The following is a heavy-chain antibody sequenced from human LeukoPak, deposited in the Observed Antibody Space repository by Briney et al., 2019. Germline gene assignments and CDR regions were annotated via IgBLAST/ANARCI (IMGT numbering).Heavy chain of an antibody. CDR1: GFTFSNYW. Sequence: SGGSLRLSCAASGFTFSNYWMTWVRQTPGKRLEWVANIKQDGSEKNYADSLKGRFTISRDNAKNSLYLQMNSLSAEDTAVYYCARSNGLRYFDRWGQGTLVTVSS. D-gene: IGHD4-11*01. V-gene: IGHV3-7*01. CDR3: ARSNGLRYFDR. CDR2: IKQDGSEK. J-gene: IGHJ4*02.